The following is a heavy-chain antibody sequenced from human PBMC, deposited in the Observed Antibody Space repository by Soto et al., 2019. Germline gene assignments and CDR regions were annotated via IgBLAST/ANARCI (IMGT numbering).Heavy chain of an antibody. V-gene: IGHV3-23*01. CDR2: ISDNGVYT. CDR3: ARLFQSSSYV. J-gene: IGHJ4*02. D-gene: IGHD6-6*01. CDR1: GFTFSTYA. Sequence: EVQLLESGGGLVQPGGSLRLSCAASGFTFSTYAMSWARQAPGKGLEWVSAISDNGVYTYYADSVKGRFTLSRDNSKSTLYLQMNSLRAEDTAVYYCARLFQSSSYVWGQGTLVTVSS.